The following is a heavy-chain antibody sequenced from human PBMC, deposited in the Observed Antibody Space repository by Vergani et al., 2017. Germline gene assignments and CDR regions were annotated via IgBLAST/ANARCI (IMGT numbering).Heavy chain of an antibody. Sequence: EVQLVESGGGLVPPGRSLRLSCAASGFSFGDYAMTWVRQAPGKGLEWVSAISGHGDRTYYADSVKGRFTISRDNSKNTVYLQMNSLKAEDRATYYCAREERSNTSPVVGDWGQGTLVTV. CDR2: ISGHGDRT. J-gene: IGHJ4*02. CDR1: GFSFGDYA. D-gene: IGHD2/OR15-2a*01. V-gene: IGHV3-23*04. CDR3: AREERSNTSPVVGD.